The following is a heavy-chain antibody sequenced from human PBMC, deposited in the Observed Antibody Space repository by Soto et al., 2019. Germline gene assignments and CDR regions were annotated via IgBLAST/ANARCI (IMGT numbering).Heavy chain of an antibody. CDR2: IYSSGNT. CDR1: GGTISGYY. Sequence: PSETLSLTCSVSGGTISGYYWTWIRQPAGKGLEWIGRIYSSGNTKYNPSLQSRVTMSLDTSNNQFSLRLTSVTAADTAVYYCATGKRFSDSFDPWGQGTLVTVSS. CDR3: ATGKRFSDSFDP. D-gene: IGHD3-3*01. J-gene: IGHJ5*02. V-gene: IGHV4-4*07.